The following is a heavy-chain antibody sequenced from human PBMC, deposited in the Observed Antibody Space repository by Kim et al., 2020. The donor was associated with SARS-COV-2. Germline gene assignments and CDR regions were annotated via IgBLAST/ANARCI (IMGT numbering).Heavy chain of an antibody. V-gene: IGHV3-15*01. Sequence: VKGRFTISRDDSKTTLYLQMNSLKTEDTAVYYCTTTHPRDYYYYYGMDVWGQGTTVTVSS. CDR3: TTTHPRDYYYYYGMDV. J-gene: IGHJ6*02.